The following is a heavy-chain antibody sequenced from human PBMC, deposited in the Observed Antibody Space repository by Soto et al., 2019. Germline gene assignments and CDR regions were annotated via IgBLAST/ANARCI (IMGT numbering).Heavy chain of an antibody. Sequence: PSETLSLTCTVSGGSISSSSYYWGWIRQPPGKGLEWIGSIYYSGSTYYNPSLKSRVTISVDTSKNQFSLKLSSVTAADTAVYYCATEEYYGDYRRYYGMDVWGQGTTVTVSS. CDR1: GGSISSSSYY. J-gene: IGHJ6*02. CDR3: ATEEYYGDYRRYYGMDV. V-gene: IGHV4-39*01. D-gene: IGHD4-17*01. CDR2: IYYSGST.